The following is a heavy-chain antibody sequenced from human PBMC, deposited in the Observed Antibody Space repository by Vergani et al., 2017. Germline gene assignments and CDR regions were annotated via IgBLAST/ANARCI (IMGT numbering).Heavy chain of an antibody. V-gene: IGHV4-34*01. Sequence: QVQLQQWGAGLLKPSETLSLTCAVYGGSFSGYYWSWIRQPPGKGLEWIGEINHSGSTDYNPSLKSRVTISVDTSKNQFSLKLSSVTAADTAVYYCAGGLLNGEPNYYYDYGMDVWGQGTTVTVS. J-gene: IGHJ6*02. CDR3: AGGLLNGEPNYYYDYGMDV. CDR1: GGSFSGYY. D-gene: IGHD1-14*01. CDR2: INHSGST.